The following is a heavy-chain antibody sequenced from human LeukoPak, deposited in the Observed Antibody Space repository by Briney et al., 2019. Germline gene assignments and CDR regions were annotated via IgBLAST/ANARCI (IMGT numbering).Heavy chain of an antibody. J-gene: IGHJ6*02. CDR1: GFTFSSYA. Sequence: PGGSLRLSCAASGFTFSSYAMSWVRQAPGKGLEWVSAISGSGGSTYYADSVKGRFTISRDNSKNTLYLQMNSLRAEDTAVYYCAKAEGRVAGPYYYYGMDVWGQGTTVTVSS. CDR2: ISGSGGST. V-gene: IGHV3-23*01. CDR3: AKAEGRVAGPYYYYGMDV. D-gene: IGHD6-19*01.